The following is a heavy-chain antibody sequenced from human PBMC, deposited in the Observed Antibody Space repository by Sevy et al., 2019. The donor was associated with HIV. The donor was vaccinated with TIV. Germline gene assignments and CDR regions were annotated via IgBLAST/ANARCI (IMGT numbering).Heavy chain of an antibody. J-gene: IGHJ4*02. CDR3: ARVRYNYGSYYFDY. CDR1: TFTFSDYY. Sequence: GGSLRLSCAASTFTFSDYYMTWIRQAPGKGLEWGSHISSGGSNKYYADSVKGRFTISRDKAKNSLYLQMNSLRVEDTALYYCARVRYNYGSYYFDYWGQGTLVTVSS. CDR2: ISSGGSNK. V-gene: IGHV3-11*01. D-gene: IGHD5-18*01.